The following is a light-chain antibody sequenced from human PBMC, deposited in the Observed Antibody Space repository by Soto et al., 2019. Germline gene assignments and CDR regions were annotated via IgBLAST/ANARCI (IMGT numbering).Light chain of an antibody. CDR1: QSVSSN. CDR3: QQYGSSQT. CDR2: GAS. Sequence: EIVMTQSPATLSVSPGERATLSCRASQSVSSNLAWYQQKPGQAPRLLIYGASTRATGIPARFSGSGSGTDFTLTISRLEPEDFAVYYCQQYGSSQTFGQGTKVDNK. V-gene: IGKV3-15*01. J-gene: IGKJ1*01.